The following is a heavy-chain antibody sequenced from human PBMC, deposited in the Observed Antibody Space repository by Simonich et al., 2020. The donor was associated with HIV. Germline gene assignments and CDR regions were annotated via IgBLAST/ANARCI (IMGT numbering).Heavy chain of an antibody. CDR3: ARWGGATTVYYYGMDV. D-gene: IGHD1-26*01. Sequence: EVQLVESGGGLVQPGGSLRLSCAASGFTFSSYWMHWVRQAPGKGLVWVSRMKRDGSSTSYADSVKGRFTISRDNAKNTLYLQMNSLRAEDTAVYYCARWGGATTVYYYGMDVWGQGTTVTVSS. CDR1: GFTFSSYW. J-gene: IGHJ6*02. CDR2: MKRDGSST. V-gene: IGHV3-74*01.